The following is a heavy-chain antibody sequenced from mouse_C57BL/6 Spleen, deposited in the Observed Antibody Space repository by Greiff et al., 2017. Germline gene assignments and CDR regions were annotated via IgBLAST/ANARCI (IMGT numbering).Heavy chain of an antibody. J-gene: IGHJ2*01. D-gene: IGHD3-2*02. CDR2: IDPSDSET. CDR3: ARSAAQAYYFDY. Sequence: QVQLQQPGAELVRPGSSVKLSCKASGYTFTSYWMHWVKQRPIQGLEWIGNIDPSDSETHYNQKFKDKATLTVDKSSSTAYMLLSSLTSEDSAVYYCARSAAQAYYFDYWGQGTTLTVSS. CDR1: GYTFTSYW. V-gene: IGHV1-52*01.